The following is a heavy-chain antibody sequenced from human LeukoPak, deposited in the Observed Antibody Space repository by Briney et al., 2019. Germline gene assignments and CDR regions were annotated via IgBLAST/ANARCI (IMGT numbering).Heavy chain of an antibody. CDR3: ARDSALYCGGDCYSGFDY. D-gene: IGHD2-21*02. CDR1: GFTFSSYA. V-gene: IGHV3-30-3*01. CDR2: ISYDGSNK. J-gene: IGHJ4*02. Sequence: GGSLRLSCAASGFTFSSYAMHWVRQAPGKGLEWVAVISYDGSNKYYADSVKGRFTISRDNSKNTLYLQMNSLRAEDTAVYYCARDSALYCGGDCYSGFDYWGQGTLVTVSS.